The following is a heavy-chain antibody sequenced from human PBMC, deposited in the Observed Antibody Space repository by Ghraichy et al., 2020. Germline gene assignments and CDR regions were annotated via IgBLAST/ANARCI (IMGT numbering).Heavy chain of an antibody. D-gene: IGHD3-3*01. V-gene: IGHV4-34*01. Sequence: SETLSLTCTVYGGSFSSYYWSWIRQPPGKGLEWLGEINHSGSTSYNPSLKSRVTISVDMSKNQFSLRLSSVIAADTAVYYCARGQTDYDFWSGYPSPAYYGMDVWGQGTTVTVSS. CDR3: ARGQTDYDFWSGYPSPAYYGMDV. CDR1: GGSFSSYY. CDR2: INHSGST. J-gene: IGHJ6*02.